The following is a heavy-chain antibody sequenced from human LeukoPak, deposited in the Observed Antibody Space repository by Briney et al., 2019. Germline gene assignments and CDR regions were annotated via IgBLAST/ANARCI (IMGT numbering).Heavy chain of an antibody. CDR2: IYPGDSDT. CDR3: ARLWSTYYYDSSGYPYPNYYYYYMDV. J-gene: IGHJ6*03. V-gene: IGHV5-51*01. Sequence: GESLKISCKGSGYSFTSYWIGWVRQMPGKSLEWMGIIYPGDSDTRYSPSFQGQVTISADKSISTAYLQWSSLKASDTAMYYCARLWSTYYYDSSGYPYPNYYYYYMDVWGKGTTVTVSS. CDR1: GYSFTSYW. D-gene: IGHD3-22*01.